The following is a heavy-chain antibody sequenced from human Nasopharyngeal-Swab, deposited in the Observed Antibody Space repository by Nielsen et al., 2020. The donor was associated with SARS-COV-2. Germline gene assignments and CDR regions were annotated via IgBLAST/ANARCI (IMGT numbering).Heavy chain of an antibody. D-gene: IGHD3-22*01. CDR1: GYTFTSYD. CDR3: ARAERGRIVVVITSFYYSYMDV. J-gene: IGHJ6*03. V-gene: IGHV1-8*01. Sequence: ASVKVSCKASGYTFTSYDINWVRQATGQGLEWMGWMNPNSGNTGYAQKFQGRVTMTRNTSISTAYMELSSLRSEDTAVYYCARAERGRIVVVITSFYYSYMDVWGKGTTVTVSS. CDR2: MNPNSGNT.